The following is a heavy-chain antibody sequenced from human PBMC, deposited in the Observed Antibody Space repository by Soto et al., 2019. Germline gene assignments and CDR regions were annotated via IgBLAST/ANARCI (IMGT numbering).Heavy chain of an antibody. D-gene: IGHD4-17*01. CDR3: ARRTVGWYFDL. V-gene: IGHV3-23*01. CDR2: ISGSGGST. J-gene: IGHJ2*01. CDR1: GFTFSIYA. Sequence: EVQLLESGGGLVQPGGSLRLSCAASGFTFSIYAMNWVRQAPGKGLEWVSVISGSGGSTSYADSVKGRFTLSRDNSKNTLYLQMNSLRAEDTAVYYCARRTVGWYFDLWGRGTLVTVSS.